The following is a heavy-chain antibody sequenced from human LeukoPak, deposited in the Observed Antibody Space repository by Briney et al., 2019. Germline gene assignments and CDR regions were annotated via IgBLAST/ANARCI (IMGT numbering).Heavy chain of an antibody. CDR3: ARSYAGALDY. J-gene: IGHJ4*02. Sequence: SQQLSLTCPIPGDSVSSSSAAWNWIRQSPVRGLNSPGRVYYKSKWYSHSVVSVKSRITINPDKSKNQFCLQLNSVTPEDTAVYYCARSYAGALDYWGQGTLVTVSS. D-gene: IGHD3-16*01. CDR2: VYYKSKWYS. CDR1: GDSVSSSSAA. V-gene: IGHV6-1*01.